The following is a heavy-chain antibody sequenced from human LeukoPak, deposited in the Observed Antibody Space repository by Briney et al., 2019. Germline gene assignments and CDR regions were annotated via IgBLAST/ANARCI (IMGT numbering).Heavy chain of an antibody. J-gene: IGHJ5*02. CDR3: ARDLREWLGELNWFDP. CDR2: IRSSGSII. D-gene: IGHD3-10*01. Sequence: GGSLRLSCAASGFTFSSYSMNWVRQAPGKGLEWVSYIRSSGSIIYYADSVKGRFTISRDNDKNSVYLQMNSLSADDTAIYYCARDLREWLGELNWFDPWGQGTLVTVSS. V-gene: IGHV3-48*04. CDR1: GFTFSSYS.